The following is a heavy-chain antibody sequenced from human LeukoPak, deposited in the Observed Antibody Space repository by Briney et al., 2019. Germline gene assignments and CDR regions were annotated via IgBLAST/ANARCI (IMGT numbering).Heavy chain of an antibody. CDR2: INLNSGGT. J-gene: IGHJ4*02. CDR1: GYTFTAYY. V-gene: IGHV1-2*02. Sequence: ASVKVSCKASGYTFTAYYMHWVRQAPGQGLEWMGWINLNSGGTNSAQKFQGRVTMTRDASISAAYMELSRLGSDDTAVYYCARVAGGDWYYFDFWGQGTLVTVSS. CDR3: ARVAGGDWYYFDF. D-gene: IGHD2-21*02.